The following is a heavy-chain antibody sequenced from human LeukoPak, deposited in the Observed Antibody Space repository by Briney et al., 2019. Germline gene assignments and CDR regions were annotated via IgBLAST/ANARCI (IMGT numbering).Heavy chain of an antibody. V-gene: IGHV3-33*01. D-gene: IGHD3-3*01. CDR1: GFTFSSYG. J-gene: IGHJ4*02. Sequence: GVSLRLSCAASGFTFSSYGMHWVRQAPGKGLEWVAVIWYDGSTKYYADSAKGRFTISRDNSKNALYLQMNSLRAEDTAVYYCARDTSSGLDYWGQGTLVTVSS. CDR2: IWYDGSTK. CDR3: ARDTSSGLDY.